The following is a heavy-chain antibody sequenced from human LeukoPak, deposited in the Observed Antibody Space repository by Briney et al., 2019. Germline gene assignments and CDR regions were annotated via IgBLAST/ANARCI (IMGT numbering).Heavy chain of an antibody. CDR3: AIRPNCSGGSCNWFDP. V-gene: IGHV4-34*01. CDR2: INHSGST. Sequence: SETLSLTCAVYGGSLSGYYWSWIRQPPGKGLEWIGEINHSGSTNYNPSLKSRVTISVDTSKNQFSLKLSSVTAADTAVYYCAIRPNCSGGSCNWFDPWGQGTLVTVSS. J-gene: IGHJ5*02. D-gene: IGHD2-15*01. CDR1: GGSLSGYY.